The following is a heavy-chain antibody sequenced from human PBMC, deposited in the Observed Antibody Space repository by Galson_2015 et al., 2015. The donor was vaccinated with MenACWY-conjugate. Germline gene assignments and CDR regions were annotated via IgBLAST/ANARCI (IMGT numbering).Heavy chain of an antibody. D-gene: IGHD6-6*01. Sequence: SLRLSCAASGFTFGNYNMNWVRQTPGKGLEWVSCISSTGSYIYYADSLKGRLTISRDNAKNSLYLQMNSLTSEDTAVYYCAKWTTASRPNWFDPWGQGTLVTVSS. V-gene: IGHV3-21*01. J-gene: IGHJ5*02. CDR1: GFTFGNYN. CDR2: ISSTGSYI. CDR3: AKWTTASRPNWFDP.